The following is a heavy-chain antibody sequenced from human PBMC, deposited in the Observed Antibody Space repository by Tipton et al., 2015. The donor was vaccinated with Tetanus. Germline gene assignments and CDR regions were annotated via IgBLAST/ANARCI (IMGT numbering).Heavy chain of an antibody. D-gene: IGHD3-10*01. J-gene: IGHJ4*02. CDR2: ISSSNGYI. V-gene: IGHV3-21*01. Sequence: SLRLSCTASGFTFSDYAMNWVRQAPGKGLEWVSSISSSNGYIYYTDSVKGRFTISRDNAKNSLYLQVNSLKAEDTAVYYCARVNGGVRGVFDYWGQGTLVTVSS. CDR1: GFTFSDYA. CDR3: ARVNGGVRGVFDY.